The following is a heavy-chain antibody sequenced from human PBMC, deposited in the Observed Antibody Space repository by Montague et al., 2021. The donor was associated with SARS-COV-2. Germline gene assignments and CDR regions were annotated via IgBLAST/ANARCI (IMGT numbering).Heavy chain of an antibody. Sequence: SETLSLTCSVSGGPISRSSYNWGWIRQPPGKGLEWVGNIYHAGSTYYNLSIKSQTTIFVDTSNSQFSLKLTTVTAADTDVYYCARQLRYYDRRADYWGQGTLVSVSS. J-gene: IGHJ4*02. CDR2: IYHAGST. CDR3: ARQLRYYDRRADY. D-gene: IGHD3-9*01. CDR1: GGPISRSSYN. V-gene: IGHV4-39*07.